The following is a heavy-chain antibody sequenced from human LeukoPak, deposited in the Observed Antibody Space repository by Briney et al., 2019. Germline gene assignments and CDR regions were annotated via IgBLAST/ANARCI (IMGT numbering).Heavy chain of an antibody. CDR1: GFIFEDFG. J-gene: IGHJ4*02. D-gene: IGHD3-22*01. Sequence: PGGSLRLSCAASGFIFEDFGMNWVRQAPGKGLEWVSGINWNGGTFGYADSVKGRFTISRDNARNSLFLQMNSLRAEDTAVYYCARAFGHYYDSSGYPFDYWGQGTLVTVPS. CDR3: ARAFGHYYDSSGYPFDY. CDR2: INWNGGTF. V-gene: IGHV3-20*04.